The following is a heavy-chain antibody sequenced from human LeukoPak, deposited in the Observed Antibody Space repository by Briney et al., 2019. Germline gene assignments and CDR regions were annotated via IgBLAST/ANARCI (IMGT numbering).Heavy chain of an antibody. V-gene: IGHV3-23*01. CDR2: ITGSGGST. Sequence: PGGSLRLSCAASGFTFSSYARRWVRQAPGKGLEWVSAITGSGGSTYYADSVKGRFTISRDNSKNTLYLQMNSLRAEDTAVYYCAADYDFWSGHDYWGQGTLVTVSS. CDR3: AADYDFWSGHDY. CDR1: GFTFSSYA. J-gene: IGHJ4*02. D-gene: IGHD3-3*01.